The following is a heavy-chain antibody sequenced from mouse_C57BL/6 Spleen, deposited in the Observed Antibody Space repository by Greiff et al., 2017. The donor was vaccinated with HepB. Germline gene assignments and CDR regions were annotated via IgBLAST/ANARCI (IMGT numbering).Heavy chain of an antibody. D-gene: IGHD1-1*02. CDR1: GYTFTDYY. Sequence: VQLQQSGPELVKPGASVKISCKASGYTFTDYYMNWVKQSHGKSLEWIGDINPNNGGTSYNQKFKGKATLTVDKSSSTAYMELRSLTSEDSAVYYCARYNAGYGSAMDYWGQGTSVTVSS. CDR3: ARYNAGYGSAMDY. CDR2: INPNNGGT. J-gene: IGHJ4*01. V-gene: IGHV1-26*01.